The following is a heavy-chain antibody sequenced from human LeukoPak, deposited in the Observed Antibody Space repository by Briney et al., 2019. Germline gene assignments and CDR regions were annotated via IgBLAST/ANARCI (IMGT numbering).Heavy chain of an antibody. Sequence: PSETLSLTCTVSGGSISSSSYYWGWIRQPPGKGLEWIGSIYYSGNTYYNPSLKSRVTISVDTSKNQFSLKLSSVTAAGTAVYYCARREKSGAVAGSIDYWGQGTLVTASS. CDR1: GGSISSSSYY. CDR2: IYYSGNT. D-gene: IGHD6-19*01. J-gene: IGHJ4*02. CDR3: ARREKSGAVAGSIDY. V-gene: IGHV4-39*01.